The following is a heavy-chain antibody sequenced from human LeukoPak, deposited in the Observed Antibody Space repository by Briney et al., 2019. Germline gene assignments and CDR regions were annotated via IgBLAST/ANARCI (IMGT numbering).Heavy chain of an antibody. CDR1: GFTFSSYW. CDR3: ARGRCSSGCNWFDP. V-gene: IGHV3-7*02. Sequence: GGSLRLSCAASGFTFSSYWMSWVRQAPGKGLEWVANIKQDGSEKYYVDSVKGRFTISRDNAKNSLYLQMNSLRAEDTAVYYCARGRCSSGCNWFDPWGQGTLVTVSS. J-gene: IGHJ5*02. D-gene: IGHD6-19*01. CDR2: IKQDGSEK.